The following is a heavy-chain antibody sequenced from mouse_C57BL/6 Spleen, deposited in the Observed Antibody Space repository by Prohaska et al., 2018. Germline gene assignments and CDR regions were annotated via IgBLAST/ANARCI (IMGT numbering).Heavy chain of an antibody. CDR2: INPNNGGT. Sequence: HGKSLEWIGDINPNNGGTSYNQKFKGKATLTVDKSSSTAYMELRSLTSEDSAVYYCAAGGAFAYWGQGTLVTVSA. V-gene: IGHV1-26*01. J-gene: IGHJ3*01. CDR3: AAGGAFAY.